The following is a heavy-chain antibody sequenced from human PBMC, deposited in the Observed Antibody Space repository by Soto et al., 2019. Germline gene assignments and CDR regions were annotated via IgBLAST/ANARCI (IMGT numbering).Heavy chain of an antibody. CDR3: VMVDNYVTPSPQDV. Sequence: QVQLVQSGDEVKKPGASVKVSCKASGYIFVNYGIAWVRQAPGQGLEWMRWISPYTGNTHSATKVQGRLTMTTDTSTPTAYMDLGSLTSDDTAVYYCVMVDNYVTPSPQDVWGQGTTVSVSS. V-gene: IGHV1-18*01. D-gene: IGHD3-16*01. CDR2: ISPYTGNT. J-gene: IGHJ6*02. CDR1: GYIFVNYG.